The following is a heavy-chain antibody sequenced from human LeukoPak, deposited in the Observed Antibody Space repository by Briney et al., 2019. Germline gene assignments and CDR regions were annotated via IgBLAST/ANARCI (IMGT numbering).Heavy chain of an antibody. J-gene: IGHJ4*02. CDR3: AGLVGRYSSGLYYYYFDY. CDR2: MYLSGTT. D-gene: IGHD3-22*01. V-gene: IGHV4-4*02. CDR1: GDSINSLDL. Sequence: SETLSLTCTVSGDSINSLDLWSWVRQPPGKGLEWIGEMYLSGTTHSNPSVKSRVTISIDKSKNQFFLNLSSVTAADTAVYYCAGLVGRYSSGLYYYYFDYWGQGILVTVSS.